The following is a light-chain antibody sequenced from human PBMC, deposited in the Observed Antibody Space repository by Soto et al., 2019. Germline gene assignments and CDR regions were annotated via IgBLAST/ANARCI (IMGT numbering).Light chain of an antibody. CDR2: GAS. J-gene: IGKJ3*01. Sequence: EIVLTQSPGTLSLSPGERATLSCRASQSVSSSYLAWYQQKPGQAPRLLIYGASSRATGIPDRFSGSGSGTDFTLIISRLEPEDFAVYYCQQYGSSPRTFGPGTKVDIK. V-gene: IGKV3-20*01. CDR1: QSVSSSY. CDR3: QQYGSSPRT.